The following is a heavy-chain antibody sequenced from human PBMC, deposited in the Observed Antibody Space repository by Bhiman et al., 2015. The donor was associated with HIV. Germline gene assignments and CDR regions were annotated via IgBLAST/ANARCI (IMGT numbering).Heavy chain of an antibody. V-gene: IGHV3-30-3*01. D-gene: IGHD2-15*01. Sequence: QLVESGGGVVQPGRSLRLSCAASGFTFSSYVMHWVRQAPGKGLEWVAGISSDGSNKYYVDSVKGRFTISRDNSKSTLFLQLSSLRAEDTAVYYCARDHPRYSSSPLDYWGQGTLVTVSP. CDR1: GFTFSSYV. J-gene: IGHJ4*02. CDR2: ISSDGSNK. CDR3: ARDHPRYSSSPLDY.